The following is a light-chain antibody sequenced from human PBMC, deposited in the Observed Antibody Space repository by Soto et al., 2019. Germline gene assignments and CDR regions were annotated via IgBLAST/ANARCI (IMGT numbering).Light chain of an antibody. V-gene: IGKV3-20*01. CDR1: QSVSSSY. CDR3: QQYGSSPLT. CDR2: GAS. Sequence: ESVLTRAPDTLSLSPGERATLSCRASQSVSSSYLAWYQQKPGQAPRLLIYGASSRATGIPDRFSGSGSGTDFTLTISRLEPEDFAVYYCQQYGSSPLTFGGGTKVDIK. J-gene: IGKJ4*01.